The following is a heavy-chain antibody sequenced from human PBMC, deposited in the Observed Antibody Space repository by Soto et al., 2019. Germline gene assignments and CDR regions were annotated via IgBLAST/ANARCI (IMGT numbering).Heavy chain of an antibody. V-gene: IGHV1-2*02. CDR2: INPKNGDT. Sequence: QVQLVQSGAEGKKPGASVKVSCKASGYTFTGHYLHWVRQAPGQRPEWMGWINPKNGDTIYTQKFQGRVTMTRDTSISTAFMELSRLNSDDTSVYFCAGSTVLETGSAPFDFWGQGTLVTGSS. D-gene: IGHD2-8*02. CDR3: AGSTVLETGSAPFDF. J-gene: IGHJ4*02. CDR1: GYTFTGHY.